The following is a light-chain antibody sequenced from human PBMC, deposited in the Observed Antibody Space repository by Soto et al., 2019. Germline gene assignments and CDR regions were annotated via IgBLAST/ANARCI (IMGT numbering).Light chain of an antibody. J-gene: IGKJ1*01. Sequence: EFVLTQSPGTLSLSPGERATLSCRASQSISSSSFAWYQQHPGQAPRLLIYGASSRATGIPDRFSGSGSGTDFTLTISGLEPEDFAVYYCQHYGSALWTFGQGTKVDI. V-gene: IGKV3-20*01. CDR2: GAS. CDR1: QSISSSS. CDR3: QHYGSALWT.